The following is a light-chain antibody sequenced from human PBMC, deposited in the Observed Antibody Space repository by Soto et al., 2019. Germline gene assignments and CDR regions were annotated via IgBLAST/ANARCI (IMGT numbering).Light chain of an antibody. J-gene: IGLJ3*02. V-gene: IGLV3-21*02. Sequence: SYVLTQSPSVSVAPGQTARISCGGDNIESKSVHWYQQRPGQAPVLVVFDGSDRPSGIPDRFSGSNSGNTATLTISRVEAGDEADYYCQVWDSSSDWVFGGGTKVTVL. CDR1: NIESKS. CDR3: QVWDSSSDWV. CDR2: DGS.